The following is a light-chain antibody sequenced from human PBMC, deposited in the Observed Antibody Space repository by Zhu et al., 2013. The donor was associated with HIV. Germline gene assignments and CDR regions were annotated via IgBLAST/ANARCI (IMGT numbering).Light chain of an antibody. Sequence: GDRVAITCRASQGINSALAWYQQKVGKPPNLLIYDVSDLESGVPSSFSGSGSGTDFTLTISSLQPEDFATYYCQQSYSTPYTFGQGTKLEIK. CDR3: QQSYSTPYT. CDR2: DVS. CDR1: QGINSA. J-gene: IGKJ2*01. V-gene: IGKV1-13*02.